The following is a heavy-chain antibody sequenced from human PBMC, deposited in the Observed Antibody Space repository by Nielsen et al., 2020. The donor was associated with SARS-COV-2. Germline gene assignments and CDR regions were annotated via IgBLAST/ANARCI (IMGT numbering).Heavy chain of an antibody. CDR2: ISSRSSYI. CDR3: TKGAQLGDY. D-gene: IGHD6-13*01. CDR1: GFTFSNYN. V-gene: IGHV3-21*01. Sequence: GGSLRLSCEASGFTFSNYNMNWVRQAPGKGLEWVSSISSRSSYIYYADSVKGRFTISTDLSNNTLYLQMNSLRVEDTAIYYCTKGAQLGDYWGQGTLVTVSS. J-gene: IGHJ4*02.